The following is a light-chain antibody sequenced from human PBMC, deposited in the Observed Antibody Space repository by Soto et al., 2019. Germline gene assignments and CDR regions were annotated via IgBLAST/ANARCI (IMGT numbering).Light chain of an antibody. J-gene: IGLJ1*01. CDR1: CSDVGSYKL. Sequence: QSALTQPASVSGSPGQSITISCTGTCSDVGSYKLVSWYQQHTGKAPKLMIYEVCKQPSGVSNRLSGSKSGNTASLTISGVQAEDEADYYYCSYAGSSTSPYVFGTGTKVTVL. CDR2: EVC. CDR3: CSYAGSSTSPYV. V-gene: IGLV2-23*02.